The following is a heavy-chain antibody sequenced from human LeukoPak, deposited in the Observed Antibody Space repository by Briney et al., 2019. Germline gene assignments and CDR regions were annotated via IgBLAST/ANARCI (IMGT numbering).Heavy chain of an antibody. CDR3: ARGRYSSSPEYFDY. V-gene: IGHV4-4*07. CDR1: GGSISSYY. Sequence: PAETLSLTCTVSGGSISSYYGSCIRQPAGKGLEWIGRIYTRGSTNYNPSLERRVTISLDQSKNHFALKLSSVTDADTAVYYCARGRYSSSPEYFDYWGQGTLVTVSS. J-gene: IGHJ4*02. D-gene: IGHD6-6*01. CDR2: IYTRGST.